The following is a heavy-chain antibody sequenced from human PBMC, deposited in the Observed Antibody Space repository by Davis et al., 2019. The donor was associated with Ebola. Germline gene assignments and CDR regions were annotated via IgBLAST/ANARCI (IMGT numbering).Heavy chain of an antibody. V-gene: IGHV5-51*01. CDR2: IYLGDSDT. J-gene: IGHJ6*02. Sequence: KVSCKGSGYTFTNYWIAWVRKMPGKGLEWMGIIYLGDSDTRYSPSFQGHVTISADKSINTAYLQWSSLKASDSAIYYCAGQEVLMASGGLFYDYGMDVWGQGTTVTVSS. CDR1: GYTFTNYW. D-gene: IGHD5-24*01. CDR3: AGQEVLMASGGLFYDYGMDV.